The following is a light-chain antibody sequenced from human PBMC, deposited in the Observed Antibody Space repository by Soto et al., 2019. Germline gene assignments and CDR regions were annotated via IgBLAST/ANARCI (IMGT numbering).Light chain of an antibody. Sequence: EIVLTQSPGTLSLSPGDRATLSCRASQRLSGNELAWYQQRPGQAPRLLIYGASVRATGIPENFSGSRSGTDFTLTSSRLEPEDFAVYYCQHHGPSRAWTFGQGTKVDIK. J-gene: IGKJ1*01. CDR2: GAS. V-gene: IGKV3-20*01. CDR3: QHHGPSRAWT. CDR1: QRLSGNE.